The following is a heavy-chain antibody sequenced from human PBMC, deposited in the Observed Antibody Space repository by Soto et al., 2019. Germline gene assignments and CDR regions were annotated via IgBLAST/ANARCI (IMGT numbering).Heavy chain of an antibody. CDR3: ARVRGCSGGICYLNYYSYCMHV. CDR2: IGTAGDT. Sequence: PGGYLRLSCAASGFTFSSYDMHWVRQATGKGLEWVSAIGTAGDTYYPGSVKGRFTISRENAKNSLYLQMNSLRAGDTAVYYCARVRGCSGGICYLNYYSYCMHVWCPATTVTVSS. D-gene: IGHD2-15*01. V-gene: IGHV3-13*01. J-gene: IGHJ6*02. CDR1: GFTFSSYD.